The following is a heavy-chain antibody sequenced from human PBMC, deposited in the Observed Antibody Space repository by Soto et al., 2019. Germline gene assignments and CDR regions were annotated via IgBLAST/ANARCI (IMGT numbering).Heavy chain of an antibody. CDR3: ARDIYYDSSGYYSPYGMDV. CDR2: IYYNGST. CDR1: GGSISSGDYY. J-gene: IGHJ6*02. Sequence: PSETLSLTCTVSGGSISSGDYYWSWIRQPPGKGLEWIGYIYYNGSTYYNPSLKSRVTISVDTSKNQFPLKLSSVTAADTAVYYCARDIYYDSSGYYSPYGMDVWGQGTTVTVSS. V-gene: IGHV4-30-4*01. D-gene: IGHD3-22*01.